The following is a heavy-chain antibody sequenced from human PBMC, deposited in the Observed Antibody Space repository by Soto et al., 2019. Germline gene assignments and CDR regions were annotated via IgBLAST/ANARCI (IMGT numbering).Heavy chain of an antibody. J-gene: IGHJ5*02. V-gene: IGHV1-3*01. D-gene: IGHD6-13*01. CDR3: VRRHVSATGIHWFDP. Sequence: GASVKVSCKASGYTFTSYGIHWVRQAPGQRLEWMGWINAANGDTKYSPKFQGRVTINRDTSASTAYMELSSLRSEDTAVYYCVRRHVSATGIHWFDPWGQGTLVTVSS. CDR2: INAANGDT. CDR1: GYTFTSYG.